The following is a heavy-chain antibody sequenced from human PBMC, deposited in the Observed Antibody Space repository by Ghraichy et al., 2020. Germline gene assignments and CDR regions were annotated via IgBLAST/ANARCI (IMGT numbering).Heavy chain of an antibody. Sequence: LTCAASGFIFDDYAMHWVRQAPGKGLEWVSGISWNTDTLGYVDSVMGRFTISRDNAKNSLYLQMNSLRAEDTALYYCTKDRQGLGSGYDPFDSWGQGTLVTVSS. D-gene: IGHD5-12*01. CDR1: GFIFDDYA. V-gene: IGHV3-9*01. CDR3: TKDRQGLGSGYDPFDS. CDR2: ISWNTDTL. J-gene: IGHJ4*02.